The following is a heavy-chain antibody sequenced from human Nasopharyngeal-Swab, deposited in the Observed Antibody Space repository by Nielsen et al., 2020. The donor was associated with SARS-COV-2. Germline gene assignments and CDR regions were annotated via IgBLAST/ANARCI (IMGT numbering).Heavy chain of an antibody. J-gene: IGHJ1*01. Sequence: GESLKISCAASGFTFSSYAMSWVRQAPGKGLEWVSAISGSGGSTYYADSVKGRFTISRDNSKNTLYLQMNSLRAEDTAVYYCAKDHRGSYRGTEYFQHWGQGTLVTVSS. D-gene: IGHD1-26*01. CDR3: AKDHRGSYRGTEYFQH. CDR2: ISGSGGST. CDR1: GFTFSSYA. V-gene: IGHV3-23*01.